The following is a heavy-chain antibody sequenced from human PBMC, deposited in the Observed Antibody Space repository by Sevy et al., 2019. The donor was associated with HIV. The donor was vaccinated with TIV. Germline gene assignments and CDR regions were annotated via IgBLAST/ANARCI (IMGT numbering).Heavy chain of an antibody. CDR1: GFTFNKFA. Sequence: GGSLRLSCAASGFTFNKFAMSWVRQAPGKGLEWVSAISRKSVGTYYADPVKGRFSISRDDSKNMLYLQMSSLRGDDTAVYYCAKEGNNSPDKFDSWGQGTLVTVSS. J-gene: IGHJ4*02. V-gene: IGHV3-23*01. CDR3: AKEGNNSPDKFDS. D-gene: IGHD1-1*01. CDR2: ISRKSVGT.